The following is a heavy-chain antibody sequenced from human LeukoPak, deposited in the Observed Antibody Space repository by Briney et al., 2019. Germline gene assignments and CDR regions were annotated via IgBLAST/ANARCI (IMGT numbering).Heavy chain of an antibody. CDR3: ATGHSSGWFDY. CDR1: GGSISGDY. D-gene: IGHD6-19*01. Sequence: SETLSLTCTLPGGSISGDYWSWIRQPPGKGLEWIGYISYSATTNYNPSLKSRVSFSIDTSKNQFSLKLISVSAADTAVYFCATGHSSGWFDYWGQGTLVSVSS. V-gene: IGHV4-59*01. CDR2: ISYSATT. J-gene: IGHJ4*02.